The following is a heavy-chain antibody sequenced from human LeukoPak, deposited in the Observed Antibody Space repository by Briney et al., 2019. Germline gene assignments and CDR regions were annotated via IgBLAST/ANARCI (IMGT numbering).Heavy chain of an antibody. V-gene: IGHV3-9*01. J-gene: IGHJ3*02. D-gene: IGHD3-10*01. CDR1: GFTFDDYA. CDR2: ISWNSGST. CDR3: AKDKSAMVRGVGDAFDI. Sequence: PGGSLRLSCAASGFTFDDYAMYWVRQAPGKGLEWVSGISWNSGSTGYADSVKGRFTISRDNAKSSLYLQMNSLRAEDTALYYCAKDKSAMVRGVGDAFDIWGQGTMVTVSS.